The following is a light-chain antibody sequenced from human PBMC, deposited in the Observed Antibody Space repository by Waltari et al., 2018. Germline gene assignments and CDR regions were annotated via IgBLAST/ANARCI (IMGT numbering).Light chain of an antibody. Sequence: DIHMTQSPSSLSASVGDRVTITCQASRDITNYLNWYQQKPGGAPKLLIYDPSNLETGVPSRFSGSGSGTDFTFTISNVQPDDIATYYCQQYENLPITFGQGTRLEIK. CDR3: QQYENLPIT. CDR1: RDITNY. CDR2: DPS. V-gene: IGKV1-33*01. J-gene: IGKJ5*01.